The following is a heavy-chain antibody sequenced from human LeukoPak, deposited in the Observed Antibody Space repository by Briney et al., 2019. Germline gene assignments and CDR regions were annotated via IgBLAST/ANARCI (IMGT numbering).Heavy chain of an antibody. CDR1: GFTLSSFA. CDR3: VKRTVNYPFDF. D-gene: IGHD1-7*01. CDR2: ISGSGGST. V-gene: IGHV3-23*01. J-gene: IGHJ4*02. Sequence: PGGSLRLSCAASGFTLSSFAMNWVRQAPGKGLEWVSAISGSGGSTFYADSVKGRFTISRDNSENTLYLQTNSLRAEDTAVYYCVKRTVNYPFDFWGQGTLLTVSS.